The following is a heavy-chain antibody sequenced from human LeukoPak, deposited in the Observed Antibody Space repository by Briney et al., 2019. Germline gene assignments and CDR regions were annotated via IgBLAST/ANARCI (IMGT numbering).Heavy chain of an antibody. Sequence: GRSLRLSCAASGLTFDDYAIHWVRQAPGKGLEWVAGVNWNSDMIGYADSVKGRFTISRDNAKNTLYLQMNSLRVEDTALYYCVKDVGYSGSTGSLDVWGQGTTVTVSS. CDR2: VNWNSDMI. J-gene: IGHJ6*02. CDR1: GLTFDDYA. V-gene: IGHV3-9*01. D-gene: IGHD1-26*01. CDR3: VKDVGYSGSTGSLDV.